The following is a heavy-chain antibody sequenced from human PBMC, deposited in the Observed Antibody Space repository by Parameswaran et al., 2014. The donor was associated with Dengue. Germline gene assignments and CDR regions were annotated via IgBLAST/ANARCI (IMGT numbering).Heavy chain of an antibody. CDR2: INHSGST. J-gene: IGHJ4*02. CDR3: ARGMTSRTYYYGSGSYPFDY. V-gene: IGHV4-34*01. D-gene: IGHD3-10*01. Sequence: VRQAPGKGLEWIGEINHSGSTNYNPSLKSRVTISVDTSKNQFSLKLSSVTAADTAVYYCARGMTSRTYYYGSGSYPFDYWGQGTLVTVSS.